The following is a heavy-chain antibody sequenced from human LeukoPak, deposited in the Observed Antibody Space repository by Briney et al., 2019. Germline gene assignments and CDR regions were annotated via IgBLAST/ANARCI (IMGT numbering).Heavy chain of an antibody. CDR3: ARGDPIYDFWSGGDH. CDR2: ISYDGSNK. D-gene: IGHD3-3*01. CDR1: GFTFSSYA. V-gene: IGHV3-30*04. Sequence: GRSLRLSCAASGFTFSSYAMHWVRQAPGKGLEWVAVISYDGSNKYYADSVKGRFTISRDNARNFLYLQMNSLRAEDTAVYYCARGDPIYDFWSGGDHWGQGSLVSVSS. J-gene: IGHJ4*02.